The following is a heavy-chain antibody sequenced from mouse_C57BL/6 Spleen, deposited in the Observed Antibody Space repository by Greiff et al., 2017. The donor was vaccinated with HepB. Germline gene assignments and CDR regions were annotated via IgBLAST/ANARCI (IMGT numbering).Heavy chain of an antibody. Sequence: EVQLQESGPGLVKPSQSLSLTCSVTGYSITSGYYWNWIRQFPGNKLEWMGYISYDGSNNYNPSLKNRISITRDTSKNQFFLKLNSVTTEDTATYYCARAGTEGFDYWGQGTTLTVSS. CDR3: ARAGTEGFDY. J-gene: IGHJ2*01. D-gene: IGHD4-1*01. V-gene: IGHV3-6*01. CDR2: ISYDGSN. CDR1: GYSITSGYY.